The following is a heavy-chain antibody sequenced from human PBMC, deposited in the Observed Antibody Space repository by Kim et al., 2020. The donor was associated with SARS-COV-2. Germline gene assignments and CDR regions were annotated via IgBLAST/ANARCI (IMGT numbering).Heavy chain of an antibody. V-gene: IGHV3-23*01. Sequence: DSVKGRFTISRDNSKNTLYLQMNSLRAEDTAVYYCAKGLSTGIVGATNDYWGQGTLVTVSS. CDR3: AKGLSTGIVGATNDY. D-gene: IGHD1-26*01. J-gene: IGHJ4*02.